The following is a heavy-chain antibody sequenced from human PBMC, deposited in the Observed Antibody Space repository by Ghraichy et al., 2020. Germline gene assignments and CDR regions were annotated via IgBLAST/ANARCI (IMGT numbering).Heavy chain of an antibody. D-gene: IGHD1-1*01. J-gene: IGHJ4*02. CDR2: VYYTGST. V-gene: IGHV4-39*01. CDR1: GGSVNSSAYY. CDR3: ARPKTATGRFDY. Sequence: TLSLTCIVSGGSVNSSAYYWGWVRQPPGKGLEWIGSVYYTGSTYYHPSLKSRVTISVDTSKNQFSLKLTSVTAADTGVYFCARPKTATGRFDYWGQGSLVTVSS.